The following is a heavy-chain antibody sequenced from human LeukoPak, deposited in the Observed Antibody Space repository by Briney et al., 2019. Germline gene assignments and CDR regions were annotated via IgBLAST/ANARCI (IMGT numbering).Heavy chain of an antibody. D-gene: IGHD3-22*01. CDR1: GYSFSNYW. Sequence: GASLKISCKGSGYSFSNYWIGWVRPLPGKGLEWMGIIYPGEYDIRYSPSFQGQVTISADKSISTTYLQWSSLKASDTAMYYCARHALHNSNGDYYFAYWGQGTLVTVSS. CDR3: ARHALHNSNGDYYFAY. J-gene: IGHJ4*02. CDR2: IYPGEYDI. V-gene: IGHV5-51*01.